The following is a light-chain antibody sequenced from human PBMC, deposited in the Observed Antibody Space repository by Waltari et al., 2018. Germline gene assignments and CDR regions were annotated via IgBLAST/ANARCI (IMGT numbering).Light chain of an antibody. J-gene: IGKJ1*01. CDR2: WAS. CDR3: QQYYSTPWT. CDR1: QSVLYSSNNKNY. V-gene: IGKV4-1*01. Sequence: DIVMTQSPDSLAVSLGERATIHCKSSQSVLYSSNNKNYLAWYQQKPGQPPKLPIYWASTRESGVPDRFSGSGSGTDFTLTISSLQAEDVAVYYCQQYYSTPWTFGQGTKVEIK.